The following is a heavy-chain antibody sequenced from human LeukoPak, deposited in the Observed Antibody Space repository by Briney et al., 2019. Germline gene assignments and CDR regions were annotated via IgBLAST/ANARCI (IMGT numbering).Heavy chain of an antibody. CDR2: IKQDGSEK. Sequence: GGSLRLSCAASGFTFSNYWMSWVRQAPGKGLEWVANIKQDGSEKYYVDSVKGRFTISRDNAKNSLYMQMNSLRAEDTAVYYCARLWKFWGAFDIWGQGTVVTVSS. J-gene: IGHJ3*02. CDR3: ARLWKFWGAFDI. CDR1: GFTFSNYW. D-gene: IGHD3-16*01. V-gene: IGHV3-7*01.